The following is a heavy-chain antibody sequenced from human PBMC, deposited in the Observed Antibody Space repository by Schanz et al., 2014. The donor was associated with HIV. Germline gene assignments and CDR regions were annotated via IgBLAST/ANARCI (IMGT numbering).Heavy chain of an antibody. CDR1: GYTFSGHY. V-gene: IGHV1-2*02. J-gene: IGHJ4*02. D-gene: IGHD3-22*01. CDR2: INPNSGGT. CDR3: ASAGFDDSSGYPDY. Sequence: QVPLVQSGAEVKKPGASVKVSCKASGYTFSGHYLHWVRQAPGQGLEWMGWINPNSGGTNYAQKFQGRVTISRDTSISTAYMEVSRLRSDDTAVYYCASAGFDDSSGYPDYWGQGTLVTVSS.